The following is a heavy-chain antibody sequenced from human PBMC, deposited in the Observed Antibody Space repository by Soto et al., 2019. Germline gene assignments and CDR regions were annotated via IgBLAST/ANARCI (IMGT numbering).Heavy chain of an antibody. CDR2: ISSSSNYI. V-gene: IGHV3-21*02. CDR3: ARGSSGSDY. Sequence: EVQLVESGGGLVKPGGSLRLSCAASGFTFSSYTMNWVRQAPGKGLEWVSSISSSSNYIYYADSVKGRFTISRDNAKNSLYLQVNSLRAGDTAVYYCARGSSGSDYWGQGTLVTVSS. CDR1: GFTFSSYT. D-gene: IGHD6-19*01. J-gene: IGHJ4*02.